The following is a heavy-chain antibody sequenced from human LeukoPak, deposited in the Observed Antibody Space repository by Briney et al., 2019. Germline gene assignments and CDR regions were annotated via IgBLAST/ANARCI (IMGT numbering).Heavy chain of an antibody. CDR3: ARARGSSWYYFDY. J-gene: IGHJ4*02. CDR2: IYTSGNT. D-gene: IGHD6-13*01. V-gene: IGHV4-4*07. Sequence: SETLSLTCTVSGGSISSYYWSWVRQPAGKGLEWIGRIYTSGNTNYNPSLKGRVTMSVDTSKNQFSLNLSSVTAADTAVYYCARARGSSWYYFDYWGQGTLVTVSS. CDR1: GGSISSYY.